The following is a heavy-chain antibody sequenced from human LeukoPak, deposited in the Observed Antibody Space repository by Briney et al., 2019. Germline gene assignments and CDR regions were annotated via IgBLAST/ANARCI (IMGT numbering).Heavy chain of an antibody. CDR3: AKTLGGTLYNAFDV. D-gene: IGHD1-26*01. V-gene: IGHV3-9*01. Sequence: GGSLRLSCAASGFTFDDYAMVWVRHAPGKGLEWVSTIGWDRDILAYADSVKGRFTISRDNARNSLYLQMNSLRPEDTALYYCAKTLGGTLYNAFDVWGQGTKVTVSS. J-gene: IGHJ3*01. CDR2: IGWDRDIL. CDR1: GFTFDDYA.